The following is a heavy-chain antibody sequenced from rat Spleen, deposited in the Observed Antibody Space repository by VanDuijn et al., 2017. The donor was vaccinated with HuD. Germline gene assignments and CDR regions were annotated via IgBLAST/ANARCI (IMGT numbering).Heavy chain of an antibody. CDR2: ITYDGSST. D-gene: IGHD1-10*01. V-gene: IGHV5-7*01. J-gene: IGHJ3*01. CDR1: GFTFSDYN. Sequence: EVQLVESGGGLVQPGRSLKLSCAASGFTFSDYNMAWVRQAPKKGLEWVATITYDGSSTYYRDSVKGRFTISRHNAKTTQYLQMDSLRSEDTATYYCATDRNKERFAHWGQGTPVTVSS. CDR3: ATDRNKERFAH.